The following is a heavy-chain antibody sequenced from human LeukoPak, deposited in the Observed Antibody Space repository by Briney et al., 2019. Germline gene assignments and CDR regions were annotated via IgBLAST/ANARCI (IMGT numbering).Heavy chain of an antibody. V-gene: IGHV3-15*01. CDR3: TTETWELSEDLHGY. CDR2: IKSKTDGGTT. CDR1: GFTFSNAW. Sequence: GGSLRLSCAASGFTFSNAWMSWVRQAPGKGLEWVGRIKSKTDGGTTDYAAPVKGRFTISRDDSKNTLYLQMNSLKTEDTAVYYCTTETWELSEDLHGYWGQGTLVTVSS. D-gene: IGHD1-26*01. J-gene: IGHJ4*02.